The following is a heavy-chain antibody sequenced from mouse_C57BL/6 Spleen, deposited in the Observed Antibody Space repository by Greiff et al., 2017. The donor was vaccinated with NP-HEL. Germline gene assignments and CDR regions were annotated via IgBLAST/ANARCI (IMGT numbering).Heavy chain of an antibody. V-gene: IGHV1-69*01. J-gene: IGHJ3*01. D-gene: IGHD2-2*01. CDR1: GYTFTSYW. CDR3: ARGSSMVTTRFVAY. CDR2: IDPSDSYT. Sequence: VQLQQPGAELVMPGASVKLSCKASGYTFTSYWMHWVKQRPGQGLEWIGEIDPSDSYTNYNQKFKGKSTLTVDKSSSTAYMQLSSLTSEDSAVYYYARGSSMVTTRFVAYWGQGTLVTVSA.